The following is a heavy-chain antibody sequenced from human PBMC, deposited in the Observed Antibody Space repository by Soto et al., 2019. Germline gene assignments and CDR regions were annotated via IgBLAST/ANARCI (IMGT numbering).Heavy chain of an antibody. Sequence: QVQLVQSGAEVQKPGASVKVSCKASGYTFSDYYVHWVRQAAGQGLEWMGWISPKSGGTNYAQKFQGRVTITRDTSIFTAYMELSRLRSDDSAVYYCTRNAFYYNSSGYHDGFDIWGQGTLVTVSS. D-gene: IGHD3-22*01. CDR2: ISPKSGGT. CDR1: GYTFSDYY. V-gene: IGHV1-2*02. J-gene: IGHJ3*02. CDR3: TRNAFYYNSSGYHDGFDI.